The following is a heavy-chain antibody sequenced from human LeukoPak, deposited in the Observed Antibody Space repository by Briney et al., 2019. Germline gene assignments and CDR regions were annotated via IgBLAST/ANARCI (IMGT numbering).Heavy chain of an antibody. J-gene: IGHJ4*02. D-gene: IGHD5-24*01. CDR1: GFSFSSHA. Sequence: GGSLRLSCGASGFSFSSHAMNWVRQAPGRGLEWVSLISGSGDSTYYADSVKGRFTVSRDNSKNTLYLQMNSLRAEDTDVYYCTRDPFDYWGQGTLVTVSS. CDR2: ISGSGDST. CDR3: TRDPFDY. V-gene: IGHV3-23*01.